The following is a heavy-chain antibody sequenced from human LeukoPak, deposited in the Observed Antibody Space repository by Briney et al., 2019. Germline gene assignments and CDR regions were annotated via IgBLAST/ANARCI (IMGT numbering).Heavy chain of an antibody. V-gene: IGHV3-23*01. Sequence: PGGSLRLSCAASGFTFSSYGMSWVRQAPGKGLEWVSAISGSGGSTYYADSVKGRFTISRDNSMNTLYLQMNSLSAEDTAVYYCAKDWFGGSYKRRYFQHWGQGTLVTVSS. J-gene: IGHJ1*01. CDR3: AKDWFGGSYKRRYFQH. CDR2: ISGSGGST. CDR1: GFTFSSYG. D-gene: IGHD1-26*01.